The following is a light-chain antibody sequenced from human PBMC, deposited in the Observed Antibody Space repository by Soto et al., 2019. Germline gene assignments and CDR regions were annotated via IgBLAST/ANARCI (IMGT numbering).Light chain of an antibody. Sequence: EIVMTHSPATLSVSPGARATLSCRASHSVSSRLAWYQQKPGQAPRLLIYGASTRATGLPARFSGSGSGTEFTLTISSLQSEDFAVYYCQHYTNWPLTFGGGTKVEIK. CDR2: GAS. J-gene: IGKJ4*01. CDR1: HSVSSR. V-gene: IGKV3-15*01. CDR3: QHYTNWPLT.